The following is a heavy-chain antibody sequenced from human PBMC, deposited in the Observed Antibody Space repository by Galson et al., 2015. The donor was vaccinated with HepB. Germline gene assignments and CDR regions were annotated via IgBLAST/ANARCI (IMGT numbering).Heavy chain of an antibody. CDR1: GFTFSSYG. Sequence: SLRLSCAASGFTFSSYGMHWVRQAPGKGLEWVAVISYDGSNKYYADSVKGRFTISRDNSKNTLYLQMNSLRAEDTAVYYCAKDPRIAAAGHAPNNWFDPWGQGTLVTVSS. CDR3: AKDPRIAAAGHAPNNWFDP. J-gene: IGHJ5*02. V-gene: IGHV3-30*18. CDR2: ISYDGSNK. D-gene: IGHD6-13*01.